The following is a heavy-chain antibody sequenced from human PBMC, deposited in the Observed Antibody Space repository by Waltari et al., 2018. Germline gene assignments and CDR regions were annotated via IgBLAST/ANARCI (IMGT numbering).Heavy chain of an antibody. CDR3: ARLQAAAGTGDY. CDR2: IYHSGST. V-gene: IGHV4-38-2*01. J-gene: IGHJ4*02. D-gene: IGHD6-13*01. Sequence: QVQLQESGPGLVKPSETLSLTCAVSGYSISSGYYWGWIRQPPGKGLEWIGSIYHSGSTYYNPSLKSRVTRSVDTSKNRFSLKLSSVTAADTAVYYCARLQAAAGTGDYWGQGTLVTVSS. CDR1: GYSISSGYY.